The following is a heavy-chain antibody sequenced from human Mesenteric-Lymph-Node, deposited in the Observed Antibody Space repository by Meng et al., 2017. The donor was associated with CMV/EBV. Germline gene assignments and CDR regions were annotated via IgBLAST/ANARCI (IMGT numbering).Heavy chain of an antibody. CDR1: GGSFSGYY. CDR2: INHSGST. J-gene: IGHJ4*02. CDR3: ARVLWDSFVD. V-gene: IGHV4-34*01. Sequence: GSLRLSCAVYGGSFSGYYWSWIRQPPGKGLEWIGEINHSGSTNYNPSLKSRVTISVDTSKNQFSLKLSSVTAADTAVYYCARVLWDSFVDWGQGTLVTVSS. D-gene: IGHD1-26*01.